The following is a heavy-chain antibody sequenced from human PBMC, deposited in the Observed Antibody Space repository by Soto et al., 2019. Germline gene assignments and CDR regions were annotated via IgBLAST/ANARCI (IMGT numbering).Heavy chain of an antibody. D-gene: IGHD2-21*02. Sequence: QITLKESGPTLVKPTQTLTLTCTFSGFSLSTSGVGVGWIRQPPGKALEWLALIYCYDDERYSPSLRSRLTISKDTSKNQVVLTMNNMDPADTATYYCIQSRCGGDCLQSYPSHYYYGLDVWGQGTTVAVSS. CDR1: GFSLSTSGVG. CDR2: IYCYDDE. CDR3: IQSRCGGDCLQSYPSHYYYGLDV. V-gene: IGHV2-5*01. J-gene: IGHJ6*02.